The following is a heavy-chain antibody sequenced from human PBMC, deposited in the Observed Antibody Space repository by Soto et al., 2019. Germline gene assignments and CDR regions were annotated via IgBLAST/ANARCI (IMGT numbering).Heavy chain of an antibody. CDR3: AREVAYSVSPWGIAY. CDR1: GFTFSSFA. CDR2: IWYDGSNQ. V-gene: IGHV3-33*01. D-gene: IGHD3-16*01. J-gene: IGHJ4*02. Sequence: QVQLVESGGGVVQPGRSLRLSCAASGFTFSSFAMHWVRQAPDKGLEWVALIWYDGSNQSYAVSVNGRFTISRVNSRSPLYLQMNSLGADDTAVYFCAREVAYSVSPWGIAYWGQGTLVTVSS.